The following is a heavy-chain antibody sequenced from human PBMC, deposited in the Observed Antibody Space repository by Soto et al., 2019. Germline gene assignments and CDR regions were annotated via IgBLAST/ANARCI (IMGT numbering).Heavy chain of an antibody. CDR2: ISYDGSNK. V-gene: IGHV3-30*18. CDR1: GFTFSSYG. J-gene: IGHJ4*02. Sequence: QVQLVESGGGVVQPWRSLRLSCAAAGFTFSSYGMHWVRQAPGKGLEWVAVISYDGSNKYYADSVKGRFTISRDNSKNTLYLQMNSLRAEDTAVYYCAKGDMTTVTTDYWGQGTLVTVSS. CDR3: AKGDMTTVTTDY. D-gene: IGHD4-17*01.